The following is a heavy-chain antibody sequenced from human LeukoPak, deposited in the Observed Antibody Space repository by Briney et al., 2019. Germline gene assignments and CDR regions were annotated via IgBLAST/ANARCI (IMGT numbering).Heavy chain of an antibody. CDR3: TRLGSITMMPD. CDR1: GFIFSGSA. Sequence: GGSLRLSCAASGFIFSGSAMHWVRQASGKGLEWVGRIRSKANSYATAYAASVKGGLTISRDDSKNTAYLQMNSLKTEDTAVYYCTRLGSITMMPDWGQGTLVTVSS. J-gene: IGHJ4*02. V-gene: IGHV3-73*01. CDR2: IRSKANSYAT. D-gene: IGHD3-22*01.